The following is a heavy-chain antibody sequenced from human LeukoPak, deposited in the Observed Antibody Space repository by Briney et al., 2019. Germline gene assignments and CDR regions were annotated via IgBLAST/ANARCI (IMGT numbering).Heavy chain of an antibody. D-gene: IGHD3-9*01. J-gene: IGHJ4*02. V-gene: IGHV3-23*01. CDR1: GFTFSSYS. CDR2: INGRGGST. Sequence: GGSLRLSCAASGFTFSSYSMNWVRQAPGKGLEWVSAINGRGGSTFYADSVKGRFTISRDNSKNTLYLQMNTLRAEDTAVYYCAKTDPADWYYFDYWGQGTLVTVSS. CDR3: AKTDPADWYYFDY.